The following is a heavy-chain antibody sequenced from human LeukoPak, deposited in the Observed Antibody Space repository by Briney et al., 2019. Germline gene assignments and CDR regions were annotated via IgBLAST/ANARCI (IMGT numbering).Heavy chain of an antibody. J-gene: IGHJ4*02. CDR3: ARRGYDSSGYYRNY. D-gene: IGHD3-22*01. CDR1: GGSVSSGSYY. CDR2: IYYSGST. Sequence: PSETLSLTCTVSGGSVSSGSYYWSWIRQPPGKGLEWIGYIYYSGSTNYNPSPKSRVTISVDTSKNQFSLKLSSVTAADTAVYYCARRGYDSSGYYRNYWGQGTLVTVSS. V-gene: IGHV4-61*01.